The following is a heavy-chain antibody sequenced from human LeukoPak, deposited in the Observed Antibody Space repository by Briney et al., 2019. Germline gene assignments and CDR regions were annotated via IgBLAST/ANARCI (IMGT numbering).Heavy chain of an antibody. CDR2: IYDSGST. Sequence: SETLSLTCTVSGGSISSYCWSWIRQPPGKGLEWIGYIYDSGSTNNNPSLNSRVTISVDTSKNQFSLKLRFVTAADTAVYYCARTITSNWFDPWGQGTLVTVFS. CDR1: GGSISSYC. J-gene: IGHJ5*02. CDR3: ARTITSNWFDP. V-gene: IGHV4-59*01.